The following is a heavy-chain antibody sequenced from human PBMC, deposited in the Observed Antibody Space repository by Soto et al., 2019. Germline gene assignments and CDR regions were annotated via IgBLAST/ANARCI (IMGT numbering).Heavy chain of an antibody. J-gene: IGHJ4*02. D-gene: IGHD3-10*01. CDR3: ARVWFGELSSDY. CDR2: INPYTGNI. V-gene: IGHV1-18*01. CDR1: GYTFSSYG. Sequence: QVQLVQSGAEVKKPGASVRVSCKASGYTFSSYGISWVRQAPGQGLEWMGWINPYTGNINYAQNFQGRVTMTTDTSTSTAYLELMSLRSDDTAVYYCARVWFGELSSDYWGQGTLVTVSS.